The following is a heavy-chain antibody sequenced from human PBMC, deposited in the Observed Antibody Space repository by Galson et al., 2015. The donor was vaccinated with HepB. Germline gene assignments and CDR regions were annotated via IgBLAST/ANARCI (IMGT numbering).Heavy chain of an antibody. Sequence: SLRLSCAASGFTFSSYAMHWVRQAPGKGLEYVSAISSNGGSTYYADSVKGRFTISRDNSKNTLYLQMSSLRAEDTAVYYCVKDLVGGASSGPNNWFDPWGQGTLVTVSS. D-gene: IGHD6-19*01. J-gene: IGHJ5*02. CDR3: VKDLVGGASSGPNNWFDP. CDR1: GFTFSSYA. CDR2: ISSNGGST. V-gene: IGHV3-64D*06.